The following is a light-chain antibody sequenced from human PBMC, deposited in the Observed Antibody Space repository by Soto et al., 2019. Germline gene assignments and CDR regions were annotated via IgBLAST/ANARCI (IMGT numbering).Light chain of an antibody. Sequence: DIPMTPSPSTLSASVGDRVTITCRAIQTISSWLAWYQQKPGKAPKLLIYKASTLKSGVPSRFSGSGSGTEFTLTISSLQPDDFATYYCQHYNSYSEAFGQGTKVDIK. CDR2: KAS. CDR3: QHYNSYSEA. J-gene: IGKJ1*01. V-gene: IGKV1-5*03. CDR1: QTISSW.